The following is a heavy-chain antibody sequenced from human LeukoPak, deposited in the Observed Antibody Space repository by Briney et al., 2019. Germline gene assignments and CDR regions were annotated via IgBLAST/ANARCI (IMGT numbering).Heavy chain of an antibody. D-gene: IGHD4-23*01. J-gene: IGHJ5*02. CDR2: XIPIFGTA. V-gene: IGHV1-69*01. Sequence: RQAPGQGLEWMGGXIPIFGTANYAQKFQGRVTITADESTSTAYMELSSLRSEDTAVYYCARGVVSMVNSKWFDPWGQGTLVTVSS. CDR3: ARGVVSMVNSKWFDP.